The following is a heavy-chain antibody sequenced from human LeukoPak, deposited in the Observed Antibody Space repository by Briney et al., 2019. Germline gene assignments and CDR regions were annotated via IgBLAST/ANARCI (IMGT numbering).Heavy chain of an antibody. D-gene: IGHD6-19*01. CDR1: GFTFTNYG. J-gene: IGHJ4*02. CDR3: SATPDY. Sequence: GGSLRLSCAASGFTFTNYGMHWVRQAPGKGLEWVAVIWYDGSIQYYADSVKGRFTISRDNSKNTLYLQMNSLRAEDTAVYDTSATPDYWGQGTLVTVSS. CDR2: IWYDGSIQ. V-gene: IGHV3-33*01.